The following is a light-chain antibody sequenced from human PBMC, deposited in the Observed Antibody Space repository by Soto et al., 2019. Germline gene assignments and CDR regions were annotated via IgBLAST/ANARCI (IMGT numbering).Light chain of an antibody. CDR1: QSVLYSSNNRNY. CDR2: WAS. J-gene: IGKJ1*01. V-gene: IGKV4-1*01. CDR3: QQYSSTPSWT. Sequence: DIVMTQSPDSLAVSLSERATINCKSSQSVLYSSNNRNYLAWYQQKPGQPPKLLIYWASTRESGVPDRFSGSGSGTDFTLTISNLQAEDVAVYYCQQYSSTPSWTCGQRTKVEIK.